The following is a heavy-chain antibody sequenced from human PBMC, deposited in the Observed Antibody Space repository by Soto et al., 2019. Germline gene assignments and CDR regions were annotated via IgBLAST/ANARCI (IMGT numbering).Heavy chain of an antibody. Sequence: EVQLVESGGGLVQPGGSLRLSCVASGFTFSSYSMVWVRQAPGKGLEWVSYIFTTGTTIYYADSVKGRFTVSRDNAKNSLFLLLNSLRAEDTAVYYFARDKDWAFDYWGQGTLVTVSS. CDR3: ARDKDWAFDY. J-gene: IGHJ4*02. D-gene: IGHD3-9*01. V-gene: IGHV3-48*03. CDR2: IFTTGTTI. CDR1: GFTFSSYS.